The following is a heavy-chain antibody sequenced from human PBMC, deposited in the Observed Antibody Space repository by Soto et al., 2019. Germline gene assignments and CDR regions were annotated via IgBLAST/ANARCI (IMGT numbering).Heavy chain of an antibody. J-gene: IGHJ6*02. D-gene: IGHD4-4*01. V-gene: IGHV1-18*01. Sequence: ASVKVSCKASGYTFTSYGISWVRQAPGQGLEWMGWISAYNGNTNYAQKLQGRVTMTTDTSTSTAYMELRSLRSDDTAVYYCARGSGRDSNYDYYYYYGMDVWGQGTTVTVSS. CDR3: ARGSGRDSNYDYYYYYGMDV. CDR1: GYTFTSYG. CDR2: ISAYNGNT.